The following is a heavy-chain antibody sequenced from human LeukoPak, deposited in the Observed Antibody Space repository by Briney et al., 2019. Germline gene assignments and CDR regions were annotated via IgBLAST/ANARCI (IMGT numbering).Heavy chain of an antibody. CDR3: AKPASDWNDGQDAFDI. J-gene: IGHJ3*02. V-gene: IGHV3-23*01. Sequence: AGGSLRLSCAASGFTFSSYAMSWVRQAPGKGLEWVSAISGSGGSTYYADSVKGRFTISRDNSKNTLYLQMSSLRAEDTAVYYCAKPASDWNDGQDAFDIWGQGTMVTVSS. D-gene: IGHD1-1*01. CDR1: GFTFSSYA. CDR2: ISGSGGST.